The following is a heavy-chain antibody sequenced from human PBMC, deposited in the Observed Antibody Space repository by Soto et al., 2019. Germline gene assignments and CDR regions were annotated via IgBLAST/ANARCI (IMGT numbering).Heavy chain of an antibody. D-gene: IGHD3-3*01. CDR1: GFTFTSSA. CDR3: AVFTIFEPAFAY. J-gene: IGHJ4*02. CDR2: IVVGSGNT. V-gene: IGHV1-58*01. Sequence: SVKVSCKASGFTFTSSAVQWVRQARGQRLEWIGWIVVGSGNTNYAQKFQERVTITRDMSTSTAYMELSSLRSEDTAVYYCAVFTIFEPAFAYWGQGTLVTVSS.